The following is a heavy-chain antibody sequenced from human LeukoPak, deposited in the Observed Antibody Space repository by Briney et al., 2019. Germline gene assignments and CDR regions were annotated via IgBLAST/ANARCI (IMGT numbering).Heavy chain of an antibody. J-gene: IGHJ6*03. CDR3: AKGRGGSYYSYYYYYMDV. CDR2: ISGSGGST. V-gene: IGHV3-23*01. D-gene: IGHD1-26*01. CDR1: GFTFSSYA. Sequence: GGSLRLSCAASGFTFSSYAMSWVRQAPGKGLEWVSAISGSGGSTYYADSVKGRFTISRDNSKNTLYLQMNSLRAEDTAVYYCAKGRGGSYYSYYYYYMDVWGKGTTVTVSS.